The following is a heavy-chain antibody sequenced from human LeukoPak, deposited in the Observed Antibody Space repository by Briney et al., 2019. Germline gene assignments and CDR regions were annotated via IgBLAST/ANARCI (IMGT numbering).Heavy chain of an antibody. V-gene: IGHV4-34*01. CDR2: INHSGST. CDR1: GGSFSGYY. D-gene: IGHD3-22*01. CDR3: ARGGKRRYYYDSSGYYSNWFDP. Sequence: PSETLSLTCAVYGGSFSGYYWSWIRQPPGKGLEWIGEINHSGSTNYNPSLKSRVTISVDTSKNQFSLKLSSVTAADTAVYYCARGGKRRYYYDSSGYYSNWFDPWGQGTLVTVPS. J-gene: IGHJ5*02.